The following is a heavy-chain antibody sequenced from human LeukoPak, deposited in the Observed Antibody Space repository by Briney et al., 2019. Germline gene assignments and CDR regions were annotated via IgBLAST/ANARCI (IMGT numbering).Heavy chain of an antibody. J-gene: IGHJ4*02. CDR3: TTGNWGSFSY. CDR1: GFXFSNAW. D-gene: IGHD7-27*01. V-gene: IGHV3-15*01. Sequence: PGGSLKLSCTASGFXFSNAWMNWVRQAPGKGLEWVGRIKSKTDGGTTDYVAPVKARFTISRDDSTHTLYLQVNSLKTGNTAVYYCTTGNWGSFSYWGQGTLVTVSS. CDR2: IKSKTDGGTT.